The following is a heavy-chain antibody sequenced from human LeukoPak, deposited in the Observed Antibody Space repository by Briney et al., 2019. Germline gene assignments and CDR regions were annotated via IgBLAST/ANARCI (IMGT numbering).Heavy chain of an antibody. Sequence: GGSLRLSCAASGFTVSSNYMSWVRQAPGKGLEWVSVIYSAGNTYYADSVQGRFTMSRENPENTLYLQMNSLRAEDRAVYYCARAHDRGYYYGFDYWGQGTLVTVSS. CDR1: GFTVSSNY. J-gene: IGHJ4*02. D-gene: IGHD3-22*01. CDR2: IYSAGNT. CDR3: ARAHDRGYYYGFDY. V-gene: IGHV3-66*01.